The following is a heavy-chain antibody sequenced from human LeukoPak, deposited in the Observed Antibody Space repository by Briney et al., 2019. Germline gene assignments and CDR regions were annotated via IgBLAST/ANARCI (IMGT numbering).Heavy chain of an antibody. D-gene: IGHD4-17*01. CDR1: GGSISSGGYY. V-gene: IGHV4-31*03. J-gene: IGHJ4*02. CDR3: ARASNYGDHEGDFDY. CDR2: IYYSGST. Sequence: PSETLSLTCTVSGGSISSGGYYWSWIRQHPGKGLEWIGYIYYSGSTYYNPSLKSRVTISVDTSKNQFSLKLSSVTAADTAVYYCARASNYGDHEGDFDYWGQGTLVTVSS.